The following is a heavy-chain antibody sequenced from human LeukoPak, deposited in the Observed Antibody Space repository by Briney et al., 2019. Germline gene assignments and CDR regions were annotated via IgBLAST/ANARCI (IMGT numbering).Heavy chain of an antibody. J-gene: IGHJ4*02. V-gene: IGHV3-33*01. CDR2: IWYDGSTK. CDR3: ARTPWRGWELPDY. Sequence: PGRSLRLSCAASGFIFSNYGMHWVRQAPGKGLEWVAVIWYDGSTKYYADSVKGRFTISRDNSKNTLYLQMYSLRAEDTAFYYCARTPWRGWELPDYWGQGTLVTVSS. CDR1: GFIFSNYG. D-gene: IGHD1-26*01.